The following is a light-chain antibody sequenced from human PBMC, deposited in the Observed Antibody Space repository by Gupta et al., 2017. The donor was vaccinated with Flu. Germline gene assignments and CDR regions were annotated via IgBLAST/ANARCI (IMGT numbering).Light chain of an antibody. CDR1: QSINSY. Sequence: VTIACRASQSINSYLNWYQQKLGKAPKLLIYGASNLQSGVPPRFSGSGSGTDFTLTISNLQPEDFATYYCQQSYTFPHTFGQGTKLEIK. V-gene: IGKV1-39*01. J-gene: IGKJ2*01. CDR2: GAS. CDR3: QQSYTFPHT.